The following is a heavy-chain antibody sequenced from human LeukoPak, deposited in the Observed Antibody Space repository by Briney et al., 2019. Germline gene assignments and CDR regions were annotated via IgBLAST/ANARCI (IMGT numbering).Heavy chain of an antibody. CDR1: GFTVSSNY. D-gene: IGHD1-26*01. Sequence: SGGSLRLSCAASGFTVSSNYMSWVRQAPGKGLVWVSRINSDGSSTSYADSVKGRFTISRDNAKNTLYLQMNSLRAEDTAVYYCARDPPYSGSGYYYYMDVWGKGTTVTVSS. CDR3: ARDPPYSGSGYYYYMDV. CDR2: INSDGSST. J-gene: IGHJ6*03. V-gene: IGHV3-74*01.